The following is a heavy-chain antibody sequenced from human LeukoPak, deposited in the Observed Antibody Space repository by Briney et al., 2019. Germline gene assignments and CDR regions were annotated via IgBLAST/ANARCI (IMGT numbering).Heavy chain of an antibody. D-gene: IGHD6-6*01. CDR1: GYTFTSYY. J-gene: IGHJ6*02. Sequence: ASVKVSCKASGYTFTSYYMHWVRQAPGQGLEWMGIINPSGGSTSYAQKFQGRVTMTRDTSTSTVYMELSSLRSEDTAVYYCARGSPAARTEYYYYGMDVWGQGATVTVSS. CDR2: INPSGGST. V-gene: IGHV1-46*01. CDR3: ARGSPAARTEYYYYGMDV.